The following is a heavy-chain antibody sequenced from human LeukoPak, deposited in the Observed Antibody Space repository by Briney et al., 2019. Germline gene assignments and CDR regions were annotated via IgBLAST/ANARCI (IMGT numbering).Heavy chain of an antibody. CDR1: GYTLTEFY. J-gene: IGHJ4*02. D-gene: IGHD1-26*01. CDR2: INPTSGGT. V-gene: IGHV1-2*02. Sequence: ASVKVSCKTSGYTLTEFYIHWVRQVSGQGLEWMGWINPTSGGTNYAQKFQGRVTMTRDTSISTAYMDLSRLTSDDTAVFYCVRFSGSSNFDSWGQGTLVTVSS. CDR3: VRFSGSSNFDS.